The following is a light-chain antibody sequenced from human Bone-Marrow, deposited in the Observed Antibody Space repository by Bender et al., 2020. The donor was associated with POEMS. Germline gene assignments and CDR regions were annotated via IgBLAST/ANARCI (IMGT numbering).Light chain of an antibody. J-gene: IGLJ3*02. Sequence: QSALTQPASVSGSPGQSVAISCTGASSDVGSYNRVSWYQQHPGTAPKLMIYEVSKRPSGFPDRFSGSKSGNTASLTISGLQTEDEADYYCSSFTNSVVLFGGGTKLTVL. CDR2: EVS. V-gene: IGLV2-18*02. CDR1: SSDVGSYNR. CDR3: SSFTNSVVL.